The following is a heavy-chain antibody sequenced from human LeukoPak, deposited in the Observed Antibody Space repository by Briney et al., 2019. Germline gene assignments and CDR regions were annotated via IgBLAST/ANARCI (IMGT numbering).Heavy chain of an antibody. V-gene: IGHV1-69*13. Sequence: GASVKVSCKASGGTFSSYAISWVRQAPGQGLEWMGGIIPIFGTANYAQKFQGRVTITADGSTSTAYMELSSLRSEDTAVYYCARSGYYDSSGYYYFDYWGQGTLVTVSS. D-gene: IGHD3-22*01. CDR2: IIPIFGTA. J-gene: IGHJ4*02. CDR3: ARSGYYDSSGYYYFDY. CDR1: GGTFSSYA.